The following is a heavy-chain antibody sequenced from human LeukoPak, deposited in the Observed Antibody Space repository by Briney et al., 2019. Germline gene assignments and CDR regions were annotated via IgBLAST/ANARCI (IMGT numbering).Heavy chain of an antibody. D-gene: IGHD3-22*01. CDR3: ARERTLFPGDSSGYFDY. V-gene: IGHV4-38-2*02. CDR2: IYHIGKT. Sequence: SETLSLTCAVSNSSISSGYFWGWIRQSPGKGLEWIGSIYHIGKTYYNPSLRSRLIISVDTSKNQLSLSLNSLTAADSALYYCARERTLFPGDSSGYFDYWGQGILVTVSS. J-gene: IGHJ4*02. CDR1: NSSISSGYF.